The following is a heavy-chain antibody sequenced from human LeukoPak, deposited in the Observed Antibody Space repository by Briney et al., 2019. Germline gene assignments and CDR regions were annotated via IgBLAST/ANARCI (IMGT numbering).Heavy chain of an antibody. Sequence: GGSLRPSCAPSRFAFSFYAMSWLRQPPGKGLEWVSTINANSGTTSYAASVRGRFTISRDNSKNTLYLQVNTLRADDTATYYCAKPISGGLAVTADWFHPWGQGTLVVVSS. D-gene: IGHD6-19*01. CDR3: AKPISGGLAVTADWFHP. CDR2: INANSGTT. J-gene: IGHJ5*01. CDR1: RFAFSFYA. V-gene: IGHV3-23*01.